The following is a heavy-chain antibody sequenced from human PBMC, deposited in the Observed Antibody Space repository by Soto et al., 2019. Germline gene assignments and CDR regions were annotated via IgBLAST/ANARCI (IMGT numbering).Heavy chain of an antibody. V-gene: IGHV4-34*01. J-gene: IGHJ5*02. Sequence: SETLSLTCAVYGGSFSGYYWSWIRQPPGKGLEWIGEINHSGSTNYNPSLKSRVTISVDTSKNQFSLKLSSVTAADTAVCYCARGKRVRFLEWLSSNWFDPWGQGTLVTVSS. CDR2: INHSGST. D-gene: IGHD3-3*01. CDR3: ARGKRVRFLEWLSSNWFDP. CDR1: GGSFSGYY.